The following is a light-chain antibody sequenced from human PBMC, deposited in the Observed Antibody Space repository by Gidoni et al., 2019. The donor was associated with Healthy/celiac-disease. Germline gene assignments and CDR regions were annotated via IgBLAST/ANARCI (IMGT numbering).Light chain of an antibody. Sequence: QSVLTQPPSASGTPGQRVTISCSGSSSNIGSNYVYWYQQLPGTAPKLLIYRNNQRPSGVPDRFSGSKSGTSASLAISGLRSEDEADYYCAAWDDSLRPWVLGGGTKLTVL. CDR2: RNN. V-gene: IGLV1-47*01. CDR3: AAWDDSLRPWV. CDR1: SSNIGSNY. J-gene: IGLJ3*02.